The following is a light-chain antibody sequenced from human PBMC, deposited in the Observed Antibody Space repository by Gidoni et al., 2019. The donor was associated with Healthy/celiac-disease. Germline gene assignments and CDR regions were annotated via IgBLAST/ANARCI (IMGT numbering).Light chain of an antibody. J-gene: IGKJ2*01. Sequence: EIVMTQSPATLSLSPGERATLSCRASQSVSSNLAWYHQKPGQAPRLLLSGASTRATGIPARFSGRGSWTEFTLTISSLQSEDFAVYYCQQYNNWPPYTFGQGTKLEIK. V-gene: IGKV3-15*01. CDR2: GAS. CDR3: QQYNNWPPYT. CDR1: QSVSSN.